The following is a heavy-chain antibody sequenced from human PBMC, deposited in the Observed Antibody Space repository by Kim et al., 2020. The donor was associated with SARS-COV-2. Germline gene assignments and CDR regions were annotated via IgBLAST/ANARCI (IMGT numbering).Heavy chain of an antibody. J-gene: IGHJ6*01. CDR2: INSDGSST. V-gene: IGHV3-74*01. CDR1: GFTFSSYW. D-gene: IGHD3-10*01. CDR3: ARGDIGLLWFGEGGYYGMDA. Sequence: GGSLRLSCAASGFTFSSYWMHWVRQAPGKGLVWVSRINSDGSSTSYADSVKGRFTISRDNAKSTLYLQMNSLRAEDTAVYYCARGDIGLLWFGEGGYYGMDAWGPGTTGTVSS.